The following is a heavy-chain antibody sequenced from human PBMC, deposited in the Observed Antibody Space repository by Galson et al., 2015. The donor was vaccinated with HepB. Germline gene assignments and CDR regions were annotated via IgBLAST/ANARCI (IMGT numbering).Heavy chain of an antibody. D-gene: IGHD5-18*01. J-gene: IGHJ4*02. CDR2: IGRSNTT. Sequence: SLRLSCAASGFTFSDYRMNWVRQPPGKGLEWISYIGRSNTTYYAESVKGRFTISRDNAKNSLYLQMNSLRAEDTAVYYCAKDKGDSSGYPLLDSWGQGTLVTVSS. V-gene: IGHV3-48*01. CDR1: GFTFSDYR. CDR3: AKDKGDSSGYPLLDS.